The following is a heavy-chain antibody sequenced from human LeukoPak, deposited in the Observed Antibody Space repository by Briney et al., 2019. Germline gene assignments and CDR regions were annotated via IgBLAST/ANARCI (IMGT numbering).Heavy chain of an antibody. CDR2: IYYTGST. J-gene: IGHJ3*02. D-gene: IGHD4-17*01. V-gene: IGHV4-59*01. Sequence: SETLSLTCTVSGGSISSYYWTWIRQPPGKGLEWIGYIYYTGSTNYNPSLTSRVTISVDTSKNQFSLKLTSVTAADTAVYYCARGPHWVTGDYDAFDIWGQGTMVTVSS. CDR3: ARGPHWVTGDYDAFDI. CDR1: GGSISSYY.